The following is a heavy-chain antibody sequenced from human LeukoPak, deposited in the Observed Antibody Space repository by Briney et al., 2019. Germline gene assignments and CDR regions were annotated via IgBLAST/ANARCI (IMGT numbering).Heavy chain of an antibody. Sequence: GGSLRLSCTASGFSFSGHWMHWARQLPGKGLVWVSRISPTGSTTSYADSVKGRFTVSRDNAKNTLCQQVNNLRAQDTAVYYCARGPNSNWSGLDFWGQGTLLTVSS. CDR3: ARGPNSNWSGLDF. D-gene: IGHD6-6*01. V-gene: IGHV3-74*01. CDR2: ISPTGSTT. J-gene: IGHJ4*02. CDR1: GFSFSGHW.